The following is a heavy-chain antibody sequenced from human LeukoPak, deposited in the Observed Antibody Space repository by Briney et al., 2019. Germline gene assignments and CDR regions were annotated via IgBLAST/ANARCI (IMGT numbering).Heavy chain of an antibody. D-gene: IGHD5-24*01. V-gene: IGHV3-33*01. CDR1: GFTFSSYG. CDR3: ARDFRDGYTSYFDY. Sequence: GRSLRLSCAASGFTFSSYGMHWVRQAPGEGLEWVAVIWYDGSNKYYADSVKGRFTISRDNSKNTLCLQMNSLRAEDTAVYYCARDFRDGYTSYFDYWGQGTLVTVSS. CDR2: IWYDGSNK. J-gene: IGHJ4*02.